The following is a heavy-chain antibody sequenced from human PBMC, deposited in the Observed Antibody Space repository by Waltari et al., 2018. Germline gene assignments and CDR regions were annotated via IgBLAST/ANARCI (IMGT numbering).Heavy chain of an antibody. J-gene: IGHJ3*02. V-gene: IGHV3-48*04. CDR1: GFTFSSYS. D-gene: IGHD2-2*01. CDR3: ARDPYQLLWGPRAFDI. Sequence: EVQLVESGGGLVQPGGSLRLSCAASGFTFSSYSMNWVRQAPGKGLEWVSYISSISSTIYYADSVKGRFNISRDNAKNSLYLQMNSLRAEDTAVYYCARDPYQLLWGPRAFDIWGQGTMVTVSS. CDR2: ISSISSTI.